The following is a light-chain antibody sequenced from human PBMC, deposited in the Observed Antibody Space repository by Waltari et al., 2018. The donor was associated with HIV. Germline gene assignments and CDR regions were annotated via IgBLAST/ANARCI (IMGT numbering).Light chain of an antibody. CDR2: GTS. CDR3: QQYGSSPPYT. CDR1: QSVSSSF. J-gene: IGKJ2*01. Sequence: DIVLTQSPGTLSLSPGERAPLSCRASQSVSSSFLSWYQQRPGQAPRLLISGTSSRATGIPDRFSGSGSGTDFTLTISRLEPEDFAVYYCQQYGSSPPYTFGQGTKLEIK. V-gene: IGKV3-20*01.